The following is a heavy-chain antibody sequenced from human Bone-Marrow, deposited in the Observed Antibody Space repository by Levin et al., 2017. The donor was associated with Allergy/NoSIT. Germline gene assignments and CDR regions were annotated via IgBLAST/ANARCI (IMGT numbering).Heavy chain of an antibody. D-gene: IGHD3-10*01. Sequence: GESLKISCKASGYTFTSYGISWVRQAPGQGLEWMGWISAYNGNTNYAQKLQGRVTMTTDTSTSTAYMELRSLRSDDTAVYYCARDRITMVQREFDYWGQGTLVTVSS. CDR3: ARDRITMVQREFDY. CDR2: ISAYNGNT. J-gene: IGHJ4*02. V-gene: IGHV1-18*01. CDR1: GYTFTSYG.